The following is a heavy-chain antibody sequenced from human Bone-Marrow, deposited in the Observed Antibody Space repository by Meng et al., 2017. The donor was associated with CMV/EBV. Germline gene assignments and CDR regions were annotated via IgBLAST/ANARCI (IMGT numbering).Heavy chain of an antibody. Sequence: SETLSLTCTVSGGSISSSTYYWGWIRQPPGKGLEWIGEINHSGSTNYNPSLKSRVTISVDTSKNQFSLKLSSVTAADTAVYYCARDWGGYSGYDRLVFDYWGQGTLVTVSS. J-gene: IGHJ4*02. CDR3: ARDWGGYSGYDRLVFDY. V-gene: IGHV4-39*07. CDR2: INHSGST. CDR1: GGSISSSTYY. D-gene: IGHD5-12*01.